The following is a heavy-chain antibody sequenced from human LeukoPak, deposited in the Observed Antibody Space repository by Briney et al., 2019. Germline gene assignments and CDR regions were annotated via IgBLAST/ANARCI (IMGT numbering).Heavy chain of an antibody. CDR1: GGSISSSSYY. CDR2: ICYSGST. Sequence: NASETLSLTCTVSGGSISSSSYYWGWIRQPPGKGLEWIGSICYSGSTYYNPSLKSRVTISVDTSKNQFSLKLSSVTAADTAVYYCARLDVNWGPINYYYGMDVWGQGTTVTVSS. J-gene: IGHJ6*02. D-gene: IGHD7-27*01. CDR3: ARLDVNWGPINYYYGMDV. V-gene: IGHV4-39*01.